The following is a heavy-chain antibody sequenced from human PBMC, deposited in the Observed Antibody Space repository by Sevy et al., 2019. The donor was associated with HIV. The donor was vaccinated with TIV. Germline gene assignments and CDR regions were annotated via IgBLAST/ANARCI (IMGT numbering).Heavy chain of an antibody. CDR1: GGSINSDSYY. J-gene: IGHJ4*02. D-gene: IGHD2-21*02. V-gene: IGHV4-39*01. CDR3: ARFEYGDYVSHFEY. CDR2: SYYSGTT. Sequence: SETLSLTCTVSGGSINSDSYYWGWLRQPPGKGLEWIGNSYYSGTTYYNPSLKSQVTISVDTSKNQFSLKLSSVAAADTAVYYCARFEYGDYVSHFEYWGQGTLVTVSS.